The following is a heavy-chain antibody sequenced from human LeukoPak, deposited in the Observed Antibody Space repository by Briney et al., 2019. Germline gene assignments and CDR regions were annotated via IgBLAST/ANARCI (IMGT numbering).Heavy chain of an antibody. D-gene: IGHD2-15*01. J-gene: IGHJ4*02. V-gene: IGHV1-18*01. CDR2: ISAYNGDT. CDR1: GYTFTSYG. Sequence: ASVKVPCKASGYTFTSYGISWVRQAPGQGLEWMGWISAYNGDTDYAQKLQGRVTMTTDTSTSTAYMELRSLRSDDTAVYYCARGYCSGGSCSSFDYWGQGTLVTVSS. CDR3: ARGYCSGGSCSSFDY.